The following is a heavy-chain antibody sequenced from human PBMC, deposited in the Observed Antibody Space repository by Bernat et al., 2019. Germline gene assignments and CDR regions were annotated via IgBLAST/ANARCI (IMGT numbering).Heavy chain of an antibody. CDR2: IGTAGDT. CDR3: ARRGIAAAGTCFDY. V-gene: IGHV3-13*04. D-gene: IGHD6-13*01. Sequence: EVQLVESGGGWVQPGGSLRLSCAASGFTFSSYDMHWVRQATGKGLEWVSAIGTAGDTYYPGSVKGRFTISRENAKNSLYLQMNSLRAGDTDLYYCARRGIAAAGTCFDYWGQGTLVTVSS. J-gene: IGHJ4*02. CDR1: GFTFSSYD.